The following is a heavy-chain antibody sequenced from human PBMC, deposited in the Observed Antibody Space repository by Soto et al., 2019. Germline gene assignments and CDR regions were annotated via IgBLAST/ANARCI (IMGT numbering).Heavy chain of an antibody. Sequence: VASVKVSCKASGYTFTSYAMHWVRQAPGQRLEWMGWINAGNGNTKYSQKFQGRVTITRDTSASTAYMELSSLRPEDTAVYYCARDRRIYYDFWSGYWARFDPWGQGTLVTVSS. D-gene: IGHD3-3*01. CDR2: INAGNGNT. J-gene: IGHJ5*02. V-gene: IGHV1-3*01. CDR3: ARDRRIYYDFWSGYWARFDP. CDR1: GYTFTSYA.